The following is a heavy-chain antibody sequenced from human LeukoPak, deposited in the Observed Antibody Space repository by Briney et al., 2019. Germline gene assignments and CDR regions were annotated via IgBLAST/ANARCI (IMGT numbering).Heavy chain of an antibody. Sequence: GASVKVSCKASGGTFSSYAISWVRQAPGQGLEWMGGIIPIFGTANYAQKFQGRVTITTDESTSTAYMELSSLRSEDTAVYYCARDRSDSSGYPYRFDYWGQGTLVTVSS. D-gene: IGHD3-22*01. CDR2: IIPIFGTA. J-gene: IGHJ4*02. CDR3: ARDRSDSSGYPYRFDY. V-gene: IGHV1-69*05. CDR1: GGTFSSYA.